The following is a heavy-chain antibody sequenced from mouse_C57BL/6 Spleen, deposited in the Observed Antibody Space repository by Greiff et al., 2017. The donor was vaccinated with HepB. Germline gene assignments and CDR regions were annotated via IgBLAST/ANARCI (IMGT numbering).Heavy chain of an antibody. CDR1: GYTFTDDE. Sequence: VQLQQSGAELVRPGASVTLSCKASGYTFTDDEMHWVKQTPVHGLEWIGAIDPETGGTAYNQKFKGKAILTADNSSSTAYLELRILTSEDSAVYYCTRGRNALYFAYWGQGTLVTVSA. J-gene: IGHJ3*01. D-gene: IGHD2-3*01. V-gene: IGHV1-15*01. CDR3: TRGRNALYFAY. CDR2: IDPETGGT.